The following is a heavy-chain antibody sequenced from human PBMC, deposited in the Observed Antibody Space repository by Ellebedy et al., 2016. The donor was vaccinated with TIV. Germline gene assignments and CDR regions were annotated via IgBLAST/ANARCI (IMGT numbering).Heavy chain of an antibody. CDR1: GYHFRSYY. CDR2: INSNDGRT. J-gene: IGHJ4*02. Sequence: GESLKISCKASGYHFRSYYMHWVRQAPGQGLEWMGIINSNDGRTTYSLTFRGRVTLTVNMSTDTAYMRLDSLKSEDTAVYYCAREAIDAKDFDLWGQGTLVTVSS. D-gene: IGHD2/OR15-2a*01. V-gene: IGHV1-46*01. CDR3: AREAIDAKDFDL.